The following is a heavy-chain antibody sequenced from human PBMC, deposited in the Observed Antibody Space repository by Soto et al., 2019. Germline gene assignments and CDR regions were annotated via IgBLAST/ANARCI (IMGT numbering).Heavy chain of an antibody. CDR2: IYYSGST. Sequence: SETLSLTCTVSGGSISSSSYYWGWIRQPPGEGLEWIGSIYYSGSTYYNPSLKSRVTISVDTSKNQFSLKLSSVTAADTAVYYCARSLRYFESYYFDYWGQGTLVTVSS. J-gene: IGHJ4*02. CDR3: ARSLRYFESYYFDY. D-gene: IGHD3-9*01. V-gene: IGHV4-39*01. CDR1: GGSISSSSYY.